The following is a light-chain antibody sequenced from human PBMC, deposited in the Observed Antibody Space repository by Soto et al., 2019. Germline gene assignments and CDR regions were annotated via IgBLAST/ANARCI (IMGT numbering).Light chain of an antibody. J-gene: IGLJ1*01. CDR2: DVT. V-gene: IGLV2-14*03. Sequence: QSVLTQPASVSASPGQSITISCTGTSSDIGAYNYVSWYQQHPGKAPKLIIYDVTNRPAGISSRFSASKSGNTASLTISVLRAEDEADYYCCSYKSSSTLYVFGTGTKVTVL. CDR3: CSYKSSSTLYV. CDR1: SSDIGAYNY.